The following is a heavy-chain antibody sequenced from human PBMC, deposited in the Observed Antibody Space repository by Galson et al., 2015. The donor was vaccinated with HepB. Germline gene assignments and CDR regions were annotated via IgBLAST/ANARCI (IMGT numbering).Heavy chain of an antibody. D-gene: IGHD6-19*01. CDR2: IDPIDSDA. Sequence: QSGAEVKKPGESLRISCKASGYTFTSYWIIWVRQMPGKGLEWMGRIDPIDSDAKYSPSFQGHVTISADKSVSTTYLQWTSLKASDTAMYFCARPGSRSSGWSPSYYYGIDVWGQGTTVTVSS. J-gene: IGHJ6*02. CDR3: ARPGSRSSGWSPSYYYGIDV. CDR1: GYTFTSYW. V-gene: IGHV5-10-1*01.